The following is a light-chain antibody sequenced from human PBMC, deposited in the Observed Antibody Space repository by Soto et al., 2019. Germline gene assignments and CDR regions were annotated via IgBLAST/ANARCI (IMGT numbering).Light chain of an antibody. CDR3: QQYCSSPLT. CDR1: QSVTNN. Sequence: EIVMTQSPATLSVSPGERATLSCRASQSVTNNWLAWYQQTPGQAPRLLIYGVSSSATGIPARFSGSGSGAEFTLTSSRLQYEDFAVYYWQQYCSSPLTFGGGTTVEIK. V-gene: IGKV3D-15*01. J-gene: IGKJ4*02. CDR2: GVS.